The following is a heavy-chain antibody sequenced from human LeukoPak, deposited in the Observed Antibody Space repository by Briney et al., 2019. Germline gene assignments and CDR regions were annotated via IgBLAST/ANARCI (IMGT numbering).Heavy chain of an antibody. D-gene: IGHD4-23*01. CDR1: GGSISSGDYY. CDR3: ARENHYGGNICLDY. CDR2: IYYTGST. V-gene: IGHV4-30-4*01. Sequence: SQTLSLTCTVSGGSISSGDYYWSWIRQPPGKGLEWIGYIYYTGSTYYHPSLKSRVTISVDTSQNQFSLKLRSVTAADTAVYYCARENHYGGNICLDYWGQGTLVTVSS. J-gene: IGHJ4*02.